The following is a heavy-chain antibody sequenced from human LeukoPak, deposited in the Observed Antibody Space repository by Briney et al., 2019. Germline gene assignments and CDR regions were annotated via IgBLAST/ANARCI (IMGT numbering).Heavy chain of an antibody. CDR3: AKNGIFVDYYGSGSYRYFDL. Sequence: PGGSLRLSCAASGFTFSYYGMHWVRQAPGKGLEWVAVISYDGSNKYYADSVKGRFTISRDNSKNTLYLQMNSLRAEDTAVYYCAKNGIFVDYYGSGSYRYFDLWGRGTLVTVSS. V-gene: IGHV3-30*18. D-gene: IGHD3-10*01. J-gene: IGHJ2*01. CDR2: ISYDGSNK. CDR1: GFTFSYYG.